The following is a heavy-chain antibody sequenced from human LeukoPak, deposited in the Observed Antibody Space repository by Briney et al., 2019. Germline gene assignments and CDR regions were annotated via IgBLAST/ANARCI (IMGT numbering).Heavy chain of an antibody. V-gene: IGHV1-2*02. Sequence: GASVKVSCKASGYTFTGYYMHWVRQASGQGLEWMGWINPNSGGTNYAQKFQGRVTMTRDTSISTAYMELSRLRSDDTAVYYCARDAESDILTGYAYYYYMDVWGKGTTVTIS. CDR3: ARDAESDILTGYAYYYYMDV. CDR1: GYTFTGYY. J-gene: IGHJ6*03. D-gene: IGHD3-9*01. CDR2: INPNSGGT.